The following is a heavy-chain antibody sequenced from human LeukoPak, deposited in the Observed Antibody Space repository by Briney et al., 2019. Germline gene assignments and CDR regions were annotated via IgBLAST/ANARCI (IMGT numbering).Heavy chain of an antibody. D-gene: IGHD2-2*01. V-gene: IGHV3-23*01. J-gene: IGHJ5*02. CDR2: ISGSGGST. CDR1: GFTFSSYA. CDR3: TRDVAPVGTVWFDP. Sequence: GGSLRLSCAASGFTFSSYAMSWVRQTPGKGLEWVSAISGSGGSTYYADSVKGRFTISRDNSKNTLYLQMNSLRAEDTAVYYCTRDVAPVGTVWFDPWGQGTLVTVSS.